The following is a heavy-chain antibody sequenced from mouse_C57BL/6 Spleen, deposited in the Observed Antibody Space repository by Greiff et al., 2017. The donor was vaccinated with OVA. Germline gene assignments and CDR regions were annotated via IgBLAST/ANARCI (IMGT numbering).Heavy chain of an antibody. CDR2: IDPEDGDT. CDR1: GFNIKDYY. J-gene: IGHJ2*01. CDR3: TRGVMTAYFDY. V-gene: IGHV14-1*01. Sequence: VQLQQSGAELVRPGASVKLSCTASGFNIKDYYMHWVKQRPEQGLEWIGRIDPEDGDTEYAPKFQGKATMTADTSSNTAYLQLSSLTSEDTAVYYCTRGVMTAYFDYWGQGTTLTVSS. D-gene: IGHD2-12*01.